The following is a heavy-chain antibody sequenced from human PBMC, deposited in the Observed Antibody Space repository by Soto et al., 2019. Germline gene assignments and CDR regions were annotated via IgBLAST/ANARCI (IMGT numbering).Heavy chain of an antibody. CDR1: GGSFSGYY. CDR2: INHSGST. D-gene: IGHD3-10*01. Sequence: SETLSLTCAVYGGSFSGYYWSWIRQPPGKGLEWIGEINHSGSTNYNPSLKSRVTISVDTSKNQFSLKLSSVTAADTAVYYRARVVSRGSGNNNKNFDYWGQGTLVTVSS. CDR3: ARVVSRGSGNNNKNFDY. J-gene: IGHJ4*02. V-gene: IGHV4-34*01.